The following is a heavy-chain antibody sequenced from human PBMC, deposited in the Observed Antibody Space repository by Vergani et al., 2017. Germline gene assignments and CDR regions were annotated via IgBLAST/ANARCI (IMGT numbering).Heavy chain of an antibody. CDR1: GFSFGDYA. J-gene: IGHJ4*02. CDR2: ISYDGSNK. Sequence: VQLVESGGGLVPPGRSLRLSCAASGFSFGDYAMTWVRQAPGKGLEWVAVISYDGSNKYYADSVKGRFTISRDNSKNTLYLQMNSLRAEDTAVYYCAKDPRYSSSSGFDYWGQGTLVTVSS. D-gene: IGHD6-6*01. CDR3: AKDPRYSSSSGFDY. V-gene: IGHV3-30-3*02.